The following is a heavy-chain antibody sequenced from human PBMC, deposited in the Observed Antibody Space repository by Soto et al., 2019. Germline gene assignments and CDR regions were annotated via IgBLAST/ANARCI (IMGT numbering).Heavy chain of an antibody. D-gene: IGHD3-9*01. CDR2: IIPIFGTA. CDR3: ARDGTGSRYFDL. Sequence: GASVKVSCKASGGTFSSYAISWVRQAPGQGLEWMGGIIPIFGTANYAQKFQGRVTITADESTSTAYMELSSLRSEDTAVYYCARDGTGSRYFDLWGRGTLVTVSS. V-gene: IGHV1-69*13. J-gene: IGHJ2*01. CDR1: GGTFSSYA.